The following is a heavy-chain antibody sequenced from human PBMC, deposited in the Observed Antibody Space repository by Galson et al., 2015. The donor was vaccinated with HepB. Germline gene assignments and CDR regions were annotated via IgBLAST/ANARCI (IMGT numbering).Heavy chain of an antibody. CDR3: ARVPVKKWLPFDY. V-gene: IGHV1-69*02. D-gene: IGHD3-22*01. CDR1: GGTFSSYT. J-gene: IGHJ4*02. CDR2: IIPILGIA. Sequence: SVKVSCKASGGTFSSYTISWVRQAPGQGLEWMGRIIPILGIANYAQKFQGRVTITADKSTSTAYMELSSLRSEDTAVYYCARVPVKKWLPFDYWGQGTLVTVSS.